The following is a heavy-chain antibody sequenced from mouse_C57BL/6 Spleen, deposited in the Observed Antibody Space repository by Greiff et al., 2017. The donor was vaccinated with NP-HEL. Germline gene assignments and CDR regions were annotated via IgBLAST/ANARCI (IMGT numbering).Heavy chain of an antibody. Sequence: QVQLKESGPGLVQPSQRLSITCTVSGFSLTSYGVHWVRQSPGKGLEWLGVIWRGGSTDYNAAFMSRLSITKDNSKSQVFFKMNSLQADDTAIYYCAKVCYGSPYDAMDYWGQGTSVTVSS. CDR1: GFSLTSYG. CDR3: AKVCYGSPYDAMDY. V-gene: IGHV2-5*01. J-gene: IGHJ4*01. CDR2: IWRGGST. D-gene: IGHD1-1*01.